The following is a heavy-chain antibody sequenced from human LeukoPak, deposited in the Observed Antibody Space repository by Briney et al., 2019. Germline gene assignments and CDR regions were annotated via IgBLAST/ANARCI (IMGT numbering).Heavy chain of an antibody. J-gene: IGHJ4*02. Sequence: PGGSLRLSCAAPGFTFSSYAMHWVRQAPGKGLEWVAVISYDGSNKYYADSVKGRFTISRDNSKNTLYLQMNSLRAEDTAVYYCARAGGSYWGVFDYWGQGTLVTVSS. D-gene: IGHD1-26*01. CDR2: ISYDGSNK. V-gene: IGHV3-30-3*01. CDR1: GFTFSSYA. CDR3: ARAGGSYWGVFDY.